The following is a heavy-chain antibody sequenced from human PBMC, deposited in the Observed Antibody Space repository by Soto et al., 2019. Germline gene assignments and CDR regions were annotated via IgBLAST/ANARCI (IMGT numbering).Heavy chain of an antibody. CDR3: ARGSQGSSSLLASYYFGVDV. D-gene: IGHD3-10*01. V-gene: IGHV1-3*01. J-gene: IGHJ6*01. CDR1: GYTFTTYP. CDR2: FGAGSGNR. Sequence: QVQVVQSGAQVQKPGASAKMSCQASGYTFTTYPIHWVRQAPGQGLEWMGWFGAGSGNRSFSQRFQDRVTITRDTPASTAYMELISLRSADTAVYFCARGSQGSSSLLASYYFGVDVW.